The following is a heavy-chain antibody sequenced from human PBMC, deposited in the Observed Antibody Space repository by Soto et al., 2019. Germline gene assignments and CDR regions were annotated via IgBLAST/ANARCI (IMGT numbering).Heavy chain of an antibody. J-gene: IGHJ4*02. CDR1: GGSVSSGSYY. CDR2: MYYSGST. Sequence: QVQLQESGPGLVKPSETLSLTCTVSGGSVSSGSYYWSWIRQPPGKGLEWIGYMYYSGSTNYTPSLKSRVTISVDTSKNQFSLKLSSVTAADTAVYYCARDRDCSDGSCHLWVFDYWGQGTLVTVSS. V-gene: IGHV4-61*01. D-gene: IGHD2-15*01. CDR3: ARDRDCSDGSCHLWVFDY.